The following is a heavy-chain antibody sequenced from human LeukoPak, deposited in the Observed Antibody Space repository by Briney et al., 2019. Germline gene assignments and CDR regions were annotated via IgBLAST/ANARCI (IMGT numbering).Heavy chain of an antibody. V-gene: IGHV3-48*02. D-gene: IGHD3-22*01. CDR3: ARGRSGYYFDY. J-gene: IGHJ4*02. CDR2: ISSTSTST. Sequence: GGSLRLSCAASGFTFSSVSMSWVRQAPGKGLEWVSYISSTSTSTYYADSAKGRFTISRDNAQNSLYLQMNSLGDDDTAVYYCARGRSGYYFDYWGQGTLVTVSS. CDR1: GFTFSSVS.